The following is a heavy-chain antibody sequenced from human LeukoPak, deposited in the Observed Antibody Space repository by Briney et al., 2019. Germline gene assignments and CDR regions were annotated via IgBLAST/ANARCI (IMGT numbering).Heavy chain of an antibody. J-gene: IGHJ4*02. CDR2: IWYDGSNK. V-gene: IGHV3-33*01. CDR1: GFTFSSYG. Sequence: GGSLRLSCAASGFTFSSYGMHWVRQAPGKGLEWVAVIWYDGSNKYYADSVKGRFTISRDNSKNTLYLQMNSLRAEDTAVYYCAIRFKEGIQLWLNYWGQGTLVTVSS. D-gene: IGHD5-18*01. CDR3: AIRFKEGIQLWLNY.